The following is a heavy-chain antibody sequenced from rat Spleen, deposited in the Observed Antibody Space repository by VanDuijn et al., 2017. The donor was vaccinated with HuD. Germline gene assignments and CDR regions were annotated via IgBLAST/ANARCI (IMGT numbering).Heavy chain of an antibody. Sequence: EVKLVESGGGLVQPGRSMKLSCAASGLSFSNYDMAWVRQAPTKGLEWVASISYDGTATYYRDSVKGRFTISRDNAKSTLYLQMNSLRSEDTATYYCARPHNYRYVMDAWGQGTSVTVSS. CDR3: ARPHNYRYVMDA. V-gene: IGHV5-22*01. D-gene: IGHD1-10*01. J-gene: IGHJ4*01. CDR1: GLSFSNYD. CDR2: ISYDGTAT.